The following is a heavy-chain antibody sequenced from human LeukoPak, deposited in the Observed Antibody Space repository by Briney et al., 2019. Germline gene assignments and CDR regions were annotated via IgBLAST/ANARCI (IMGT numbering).Heavy chain of an antibody. CDR2: IYTGGST. CDR1: GVSFSNNY. V-gene: IGHV3-53*01. J-gene: IGHJ6*02. CDR3: ARGYYGMDV. Sequence: PGGSLRLSCAASGVSFSNNYMSWVRQAPGKGLEWVSVIYTGGSTDYADSVKGRFTISRDNSKNTLYLQLNSLRAEDAAVYYCARGYYGMDVWGQGTTVTVSS.